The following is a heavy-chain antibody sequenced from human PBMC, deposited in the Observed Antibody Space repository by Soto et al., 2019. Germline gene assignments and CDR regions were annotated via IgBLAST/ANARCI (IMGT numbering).Heavy chain of an antibody. CDR3: AKGDQTAIDY. Sequence: QVQLVQSGAEVKKPGASVKVSCKASGYTFTSYGISWVRQAPGQGLEWMGWISVYNGNTNYAQKLQGRVTLTTDTSTSTAYMELRSLRCDHRAAYYCAKGDQTAIDYWGQGTLVTVSS. J-gene: IGHJ4*02. CDR1: GYTFTSYG. V-gene: IGHV1-18*01. CDR2: ISVYNGNT.